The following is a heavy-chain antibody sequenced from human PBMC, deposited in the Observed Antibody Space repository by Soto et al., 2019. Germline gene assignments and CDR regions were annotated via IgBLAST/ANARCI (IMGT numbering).Heavy chain of an antibody. D-gene: IGHD2-21*01. V-gene: IGHV4-39*01. Sequence: SETLSLTCTVSGGSVSSRSYFWGWIRQPPGKGLEWIGTIYYNGSTYYNPSLKSRVTLSVDTSKNQFSLSLSSVTAADTAMYYCARGATRIQLWPFDFWGQGTLVTVSS. J-gene: IGHJ4*02. CDR1: GGSVSSRSYF. CDR3: ARGATRIQLWPFDF. CDR2: IYYNGST.